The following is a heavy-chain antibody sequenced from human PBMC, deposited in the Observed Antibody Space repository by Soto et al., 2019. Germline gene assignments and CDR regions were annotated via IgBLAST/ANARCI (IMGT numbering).Heavy chain of an antibody. D-gene: IGHD3-22*01. CDR3: ARDLTPGVVDH. Sequence: QVQVVQSGAEVKKPGASVKVSCKASGYTFTSYGISWVRQAPGQGLEWMGWISAYNGNTKYAQKLQGRXTXTXHTSTSTAYMELRSLRSDDTAVYYCARDLTPGVVDHWGQGTLVTVSS. CDR1: GYTFTSYG. CDR2: ISAYNGNT. J-gene: IGHJ4*02. V-gene: IGHV1-18*01.